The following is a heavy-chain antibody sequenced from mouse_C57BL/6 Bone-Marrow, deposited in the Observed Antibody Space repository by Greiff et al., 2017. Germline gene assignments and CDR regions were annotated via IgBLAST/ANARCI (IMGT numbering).Heavy chain of an antibody. CDR3: ARAYYDGSVDY. V-gene: IGHV1-69*01. D-gene: IGHD1-1*01. CDR1: GYTFTSYW. Sequence: VQLKQPGAELVMPGASVKLSCKASGYTFTSYWMHWVKQRPGQGLEWIGEIDPSDSYTNYNQKFKGKSTLTVDKSSSTAYMQLSSLTSEDSAVYYCARAYYDGSVDYWGQGTTLTVSS. CDR2: IDPSDSYT. J-gene: IGHJ2*01.